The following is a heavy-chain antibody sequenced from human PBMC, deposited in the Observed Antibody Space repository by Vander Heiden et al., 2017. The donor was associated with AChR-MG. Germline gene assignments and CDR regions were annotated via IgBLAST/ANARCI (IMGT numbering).Heavy chain of an antibody. Sequence: QVQLQQSGPGLVKPSQTLSLTCAISGASVSSNSAPWNWIRQSPARGLEWLGRTYYRSKWYNDEAVSVKSRITSNPDTAKNQFSLQLNAVTPEDTAVYYCAGDLLSYGDYYYYYGRDVWGQGTTVTVSS. CDR1: GASVSSNSAP. CDR2: TYYRSKWYN. CDR3: AGDLLSYGDYYYYYGRDV. J-gene: IGHJ6*02. D-gene: IGHD4-17*01. V-gene: IGHV6-1*01.